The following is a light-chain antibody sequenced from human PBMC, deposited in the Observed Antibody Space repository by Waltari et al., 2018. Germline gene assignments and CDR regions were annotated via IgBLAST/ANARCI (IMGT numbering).Light chain of an antibody. J-gene: IGLJ3*02. V-gene: IGLV2-11*01. CDR2: NVS. CDR3: WSFTGSYWM. Sequence: QSALTQPRSVSASPGQSVTISCSGTSGDVGASHYVAWYQQHPGKAPKGMIFNVSKRPTGVPDRFSGSRSGNTASLSISGFQAEDEADYYCWSFTGSYWMFGGGTRLTVL. CDR1: SGDVGASHY.